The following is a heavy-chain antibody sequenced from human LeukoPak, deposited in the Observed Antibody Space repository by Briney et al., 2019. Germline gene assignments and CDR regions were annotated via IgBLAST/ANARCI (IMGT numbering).Heavy chain of an antibody. CDR1: VGSISSYY. Sequence: SETLSLTCTVSVGSISSYYWSWIWQPPGKGLEWNGYIYYGGSTNYNPSLKSRVTMSVDTSKKQFSLKLRSVTAADTAVYYCARGVKIEYSSSSRNWFFDLWGRGTLVTVSS. CDR2: IYYGGST. CDR3: ARGVKIEYSSSSRNWFFDL. J-gene: IGHJ2*01. V-gene: IGHV4-59*08. D-gene: IGHD6-6*01.